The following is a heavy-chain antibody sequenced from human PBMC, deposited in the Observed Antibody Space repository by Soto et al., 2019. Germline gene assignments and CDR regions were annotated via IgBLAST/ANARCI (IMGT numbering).Heavy chain of an antibody. CDR3: ARARRICYYDFCSGPTDPSDI. J-gene: IGHJ3*02. D-gene: IGHD3-3*01. CDR2: IIPIYGTP. CDR1: GGTFNSYA. Sequence: QVQLVQSGAEVKKPGSSVKVSCKASGGTFNSYAINWVRQAPGQGLEWMGVIIPIYGTPNYAQKFQDRVIITAGESTNTAHMELRSLSSEATAVSSCARARRICYYDFCSGPTDPSDIWGQGTLVTVSS. V-gene: IGHV1-69*01.